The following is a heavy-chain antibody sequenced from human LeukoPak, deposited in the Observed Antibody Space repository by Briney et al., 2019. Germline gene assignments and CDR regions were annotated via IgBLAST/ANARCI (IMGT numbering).Heavy chain of an antibody. CDR2: FDPEDGET. CDR3: ATVWGLYGSGSDLVDY. Sequence: ASVKVSCKVSGYTLTELSMHWVRQAPGKGLEWMGSFDPEDGETIYAQKFQGRVTMTEDTFTDTAYMELNSLRSEDTAVYYCATVWGLYGSGSDLVDYWGQGTLVTVSS. J-gene: IGHJ4*02. V-gene: IGHV1-24*01. D-gene: IGHD3-10*01. CDR1: GYTLTELS.